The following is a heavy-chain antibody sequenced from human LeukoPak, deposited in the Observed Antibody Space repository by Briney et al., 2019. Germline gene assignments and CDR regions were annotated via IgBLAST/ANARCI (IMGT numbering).Heavy chain of an antibody. CDR2: ISGSGGST. CDR3: ARTNQISETAFDI. Sequence: GGSLRLSCAASGFTFSSYAMSWVRQAPGKGLEWVSAISGSGGSTYYADSVKGRFTISRDNSKNTLYLQMNSLRAEDTAVYYCARTNQISETAFDIWGQGTMVIVTS. CDR1: GFTFSSYA. J-gene: IGHJ3*02. V-gene: IGHV3-23*01. D-gene: IGHD1-14*01.